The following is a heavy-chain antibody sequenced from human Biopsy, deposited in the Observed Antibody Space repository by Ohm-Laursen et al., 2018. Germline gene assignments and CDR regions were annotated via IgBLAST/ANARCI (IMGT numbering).Heavy chain of an antibody. D-gene: IGHD3-9*01. CDR3: ATKLTGYFHH. CDR2: NIPILGTG. Sequence: LVKVSCKAPGGTFSNYGVNWVRQTPGQGLEWLGGNIPILGTGNYAQKFQDRVTVAADTSTSTATMELRSLRSDDTAVYYCATKLTGYFHHWGQGTLVIVSS. J-gene: IGHJ1*01. V-gene: IGHV1-69*06. CDR1: GGTFSNYG.